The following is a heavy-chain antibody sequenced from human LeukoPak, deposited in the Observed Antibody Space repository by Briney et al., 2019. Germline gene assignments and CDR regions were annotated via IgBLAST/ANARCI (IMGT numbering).Heavy chain of an antibody. CDR1: GFTFGDYA. CDR3: NRDTRWVFEY. CDR2: IRSKAYGGTT. D-gene: IGHD4-23*01. J-gene: IGHJ4*02. V-gene: IGHV3-49*03. Sequence: GGSLRLSCTSSGFTFGDYAMSWFRQAPGKGLEWVGFIRSKAYGGTTEYAASVKGRFTISRDDSKSIAYLQMNSLKTEDTAVYYCNRDTRWVFEYWGQGTLVTVSS.